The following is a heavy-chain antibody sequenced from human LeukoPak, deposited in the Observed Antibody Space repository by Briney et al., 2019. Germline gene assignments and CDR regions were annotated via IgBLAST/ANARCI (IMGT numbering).Heavy chain of an antibody. D-gene: IGHD2-2*01. Sequence: AASVKVSCKASGGTFSSYTISWVRQAPGQGLEWMGRIIPILGIANYAQKFQGRVTITADKSTSTAYMELSSLRSEDTAVYYCARDGVVRPPDCSSTSCPYNYYYYGMDVWGQGTMVTVSS. J-gene: IGHJ6*02. CDR1: GGTFSSYT. CDR3: ARDGVVRPPDCSSTSCPYNYYYYGMDV. V-gene: IGHV1-69*02. CDR2: IIPILGIA.